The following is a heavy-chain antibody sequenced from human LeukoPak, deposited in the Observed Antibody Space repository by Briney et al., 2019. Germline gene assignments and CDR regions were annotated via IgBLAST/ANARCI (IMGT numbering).Heavy chain of an antibody. V-gene: IGHV1-2*02. Sequence: ASVKVSCKASGYTFSNYFMHWVRQAPGQGLEWMGWINPNTGGTNFAQTFQDRVTMTRDTSISTAYMELHSLRSDDTAVYYCAREEWLVQEMDYWGQGSLVTVSS. CDR1: GYTFSNYF. CDR3: AREEWLVQEMDY. D-gene: IGHD6-19*01. J-gene: IGHJ4*02. CDR2: INPNTGGT.